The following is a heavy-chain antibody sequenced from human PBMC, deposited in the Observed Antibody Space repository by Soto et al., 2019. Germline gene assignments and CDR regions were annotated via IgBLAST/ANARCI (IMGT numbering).Heavy chain of an antibody. V-gene: IGHV3-48*02. D-gene: IGHD4-4*01. CDR2: ISSSGSTI. CDR1: GFSFSSYS. J-gene: IGHJ6*02. Sequence: GGSLRLSCAASGFSFSSYSMNCVRQAPGKGLEWVSYISSSGSTIYHADSVKGRFTISRDNAKNSLYLQMNSLGDEDTAVYYCARNVVGRDYSNPYYYYYGMDVWGQGTTVTVSS. CDR3: ARNVVGRDYSNPYYYYYGMDV.